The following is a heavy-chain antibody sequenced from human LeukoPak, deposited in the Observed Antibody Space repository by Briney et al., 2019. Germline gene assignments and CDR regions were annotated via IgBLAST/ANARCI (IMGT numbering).Heavy chain of an antibody. CDR1: GFTFSDYC. V-gene: IGHV3-7*01. J-gene: IGHJ2*01. D-gene: IGHD6-19*01. CDR2: IKQHGTEV. Sequence: GGSLRLSCAASGFTFSDYCMSWVRQAPGKGLEWVANIKQHGTEVYYVDSVKGRFTISRDNAKNSLSLQMNSLRAEDTAVYYCARRASDYSSGWYFDWYFDLWGRGTLVTVSS. CDR3: ARRASDYSSGWYFDWYFDL.